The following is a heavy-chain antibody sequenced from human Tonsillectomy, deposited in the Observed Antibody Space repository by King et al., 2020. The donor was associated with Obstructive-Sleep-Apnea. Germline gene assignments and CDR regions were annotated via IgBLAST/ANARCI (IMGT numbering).Heavy chain of an antibody. D-gene: IGHD3-10*01. J-gene: IGHJ5*02. CDR1: GGSISSGGYY. CDR3: AREWVRGPNWFDP. Sequence: PLQESGPGLVKPSQTLSLTCTVSGGSISSGGYYWSWIRQHPGKGLEWIGYIYYSGSTYYNPSLKSRVTISVDTSKNQFSLKLSSVTAADTAVYYCAREWVRGPNWFDPWGQGTLVTVSS. CDR2: IYYSGST. V-gene: IGHV4-31*03.